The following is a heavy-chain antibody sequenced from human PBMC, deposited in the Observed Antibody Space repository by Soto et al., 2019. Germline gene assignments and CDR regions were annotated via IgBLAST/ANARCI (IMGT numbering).Heavy chain of an antibody. D-gene: IGHD6-13*01. CDR3: ARGRSGIAAAGGDYYYYYYMDV. CDR1: GFTFSDHY. CDR2: TRNKANSYTT. J-gene: IGHJ6*03. V-gene: IGHV3-72*01. Sequence: GGSLRLSCAASGFTFSDHYMDWVRQAPGKGLEWVGRTRNKANSYTTEYAASVQGRFTISRDDSKNSLYLKMNSLKTEDTAVYYCARGRSGIAAAGGDYYYYYYMDVWGKGTTVTVSS.